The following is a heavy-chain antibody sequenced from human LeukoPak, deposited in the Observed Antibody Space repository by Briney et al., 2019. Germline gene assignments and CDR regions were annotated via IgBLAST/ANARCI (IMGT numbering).Heavy chain of an antibody. CDR3: ARERGRGSGRIDY. V-gene: IGHV4-4*07. J-gene: IGHJ4*02. D-gene: IGHD2-15*01. CDR1: GGSMSNYY. Sequence: PSETLSLTCTVSGGSMSNYYWSWIRQPAGKGLEWIGRIYTSGSTNYNPSLRSRVTMSVDTSKNQFSLKLSSVTAADTAVYYCARERGRGSGRIDYWGQGTLVTVSS. CDR2: IYTSGST.